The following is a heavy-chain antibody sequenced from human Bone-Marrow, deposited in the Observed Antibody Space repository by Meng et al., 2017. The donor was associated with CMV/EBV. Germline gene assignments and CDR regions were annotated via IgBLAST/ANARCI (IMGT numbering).Heavy chain of an antibody. J-gene: IGHJ4*02. V-gene: IGHV1-2*02. D-gene: IGHD4-17*01. CDR2: INPNSGGT. CDR1: GYTFTGYY. Sequence: ASVKVSCKASGYTFTGYYIHWVRQAPGQGLEWMGWINPNSGGTKYAQKFQGRVTVTRDTSISAAYMELSRLRSDDTAMYYCARPLYGDYGTRRGLHYIYFDYWGQGTLVTVSS. CDR3: ARPLYGDYGTRRGLHYIYFDY.